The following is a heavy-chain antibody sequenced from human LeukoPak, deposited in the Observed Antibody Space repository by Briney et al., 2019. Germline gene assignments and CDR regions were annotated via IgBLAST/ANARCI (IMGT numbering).Heavy chain of an antibody. CDR2: IYRDGST. J-gene: IGHJ1*01. CDR3: ATDEGLPTEYFQH. Sequence: PSETLSLTCSVSGYSIISGYHWAWIRQPPGKGLEWIGSIYRDGSTYYNPSLKSRITMSVDTSKNQFSLEVNSVTAADTAVYYCATDEGLPTEYFQHWGQGTLVTVSS. CDR1: GYSIISGYH. V-gene: IGHV4-38-2*02.